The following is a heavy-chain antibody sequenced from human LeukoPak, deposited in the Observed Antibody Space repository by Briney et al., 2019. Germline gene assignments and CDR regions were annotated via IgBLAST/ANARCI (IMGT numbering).Heavy chain of an antibody. CDR2: ISAYNGNT. CDR3: AREMYYYPAFDI. V-gene: IGHV1-18*01. D-gene: IGHD3-10*01. CDR1: GYTFTSYG. Sequence: GASVKVSCKASGYTFTSYGISWVRQAPGQGLEWMGWISAYNGNTNYAQKLQGRVTMTTDTSTSTAYTELRSLRSDDTAVYYCAREMYYYPAFDIWGQGTMVTVSS. J-gene: IGHJ3*02.